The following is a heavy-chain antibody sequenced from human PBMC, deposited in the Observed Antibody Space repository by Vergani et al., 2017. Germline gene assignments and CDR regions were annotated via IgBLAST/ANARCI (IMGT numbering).Heavy chain of an antibody. J-gene: IGHJ5*02. CDR2: IYYSGST. V-gene: IGHV4-39*01. D-gene: IGHD6-19*01. CDR1: GASIRSSNYY. Sequence: QLQLQESGPGLVKPSATLSLTFSVSGASIRSSNYYWGWIRQPPGKGLEWIASIYYSGSTYYNPSLKSRVTISVDTSKNQFSLELSSVTAADTAVYFCARHSTVEWMVKLGWIDPWGQGILVTVSS. CDR3: ARHSTVEWMVKLGWIDP.